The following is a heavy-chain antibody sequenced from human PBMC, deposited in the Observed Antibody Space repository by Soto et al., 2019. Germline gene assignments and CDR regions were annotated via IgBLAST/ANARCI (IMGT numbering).Heavy chain of an antibody. CDR3: ARDGSNYVDYYGMDV. V-gene: IGHV3-21*01. D-gene: IGHD4-4*01. J-gene: IGHJ6*02. CDR2: ISSSSSYI. Sequence: GGSLRLSCAASGFTFSSYAMNWVRQAPGKGLEWVSSISSSSSYIYYADSVKGRFTISRDNAKNSLYLQMNSLRAEDTAVYYCARDGSNYVDYYGMDVWGQGTTVTVSS. CDR1: GFTFSSYA.